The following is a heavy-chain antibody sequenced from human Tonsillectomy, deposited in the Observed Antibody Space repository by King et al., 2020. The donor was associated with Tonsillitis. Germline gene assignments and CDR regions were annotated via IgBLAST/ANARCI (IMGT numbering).Heavy chain of an antibody. Sequence: VQLQESGPGLVKPSETLSLTCTVSGGSVSSAGYYWSWIRQPPGKGLEWIGYIYYSGSTNYNPSLKSRVTISVDTSKNQFSLKLSSVTAADTAVYYCARDLYSSGWYYFDYWGQGTLVTVSS. CDR2: IYYSGST. J-gene: IGHJ4*02. CDR3: ARDLYSSGWYYFDY. CDR1: GGSVSSAGYY. D-gene: IGHD6-19*01. V-gene: IGHV4-61*08.